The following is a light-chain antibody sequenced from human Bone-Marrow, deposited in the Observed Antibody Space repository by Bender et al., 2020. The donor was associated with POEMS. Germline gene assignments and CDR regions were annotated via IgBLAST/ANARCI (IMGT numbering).Light chain of an antibody. CDR3: ATWDDSLNSWV. CDR2: NNS. V-gene: IGLV1-44*01. J-gene: IGLJ3*02. Sequence: QSVLTQPPSASGTPGQRVTISCSGSSSKFGSYPVNWYQQLPGAAPKLVIFNNSQRPSGVPDRFSGSNSGTSASLAISGLLSGDEADFYCATWDDSLNSWVFGRGTKLTLL. CDR1: SSKFGSYP.